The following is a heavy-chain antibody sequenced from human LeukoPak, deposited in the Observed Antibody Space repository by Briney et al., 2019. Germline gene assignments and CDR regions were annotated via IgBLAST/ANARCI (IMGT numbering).Heavy chain of an antibody. CDR3: ARGKVFDY. V-gene: IGHV4-34*01. J-gene: IGHJ4*02. Sequence: SETLSLTCAVYGGSFSGYYWSWIRQPPGKGLEWIGEINHSGSTDYNPSLKSRVTISVDTSKNQFSLRLSSVTAADTAVYYCARGKVFDYWGQGTLVTVSS. CDR1: GGSFSGYY. CDR2: INHSGST.